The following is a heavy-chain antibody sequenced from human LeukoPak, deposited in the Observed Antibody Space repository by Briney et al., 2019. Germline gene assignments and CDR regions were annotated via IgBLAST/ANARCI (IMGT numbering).Heavy chain of an antibody. J-gene: IGHJ4*02. Sequence: SETLSLTCTVTGGSISSSSYYWGWIRQPPGKGLEWIGSIYYSGSTYYNPSLKSRVTISVDTSKNQFSLKLSSVTAADTAVYYCARSLGATTFPYFDYWGQGTLVTVSS. CDR3: ARSLGATTFPYFDY. CDR1: GGSISSSSYY. V-gene: IGHV4-39*01. CDR2: IYYSGST. D-gene: IGHD1-26*01.